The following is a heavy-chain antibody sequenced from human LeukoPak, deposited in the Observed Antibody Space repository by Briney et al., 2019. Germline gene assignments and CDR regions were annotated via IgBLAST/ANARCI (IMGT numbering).Heavy chain of an antibody. J-gene: IGHJ5*02. V-gene: IGHV4-4*02. Sequence: SETLSLTCAVSGGSISSSNWWSWVRQPPGKGLEWIGEIYHSGSTNYNPSLKSRVTISVDKSKNQFSLKLSSVTAADTAVYYCARGGSGSRGWFDPWGQGTLVTVSS. CDR1: GGSISSSNW. CDR3: ARGGSGSRGWFDP. D-gene: IGHD3-22*01. CDR2: IYHSGST.